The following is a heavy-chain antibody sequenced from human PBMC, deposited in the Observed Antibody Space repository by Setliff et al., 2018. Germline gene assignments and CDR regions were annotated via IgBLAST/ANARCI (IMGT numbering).Heavy chain of an antibody. CDR2: IQKRGSTTT. CDR1: GDSISGYF. Sequence: SETLSLTCIVSGDSISGYFWSWIRQAPGKGLEWIGYIQKRGSTTTKYNPSLGSRISMSIDTSKNQFSLQLSSVSDGDTAVYYCARAPLESGYYYGQGHYFDYWGQGTLVTVSS. D-gene: IGHD5-18*01. CDR3: ARAPLESGYYYGQGHYFDY. V-gene: IGHV4-59*01. J-gene: IGHJ4*02.